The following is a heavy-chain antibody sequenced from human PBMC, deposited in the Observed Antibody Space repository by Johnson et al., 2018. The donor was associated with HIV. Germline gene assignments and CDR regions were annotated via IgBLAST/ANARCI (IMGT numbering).Heavy chain of an antibody. D-gene: IGHD2-15*01. CDR2: ISYDGNNK. Sequence: QVQLVESGGGVVQPGRSLRLSCAGSGFTFSSNPMHWVRQPPGKGLEWVAVISYDGNNKYYADSVKGRVTISRDNSKNTLYLQMNSLRAEDTATYYCAKDKLKRTRGSDAFDIWGQGTRVTVSS. J-gene: IGHJ3*02. CDR1: GFTFSSNP. V-gene: IGHV3-30-3*02. CDR3: AKDKLKRTRGSDAFDI.